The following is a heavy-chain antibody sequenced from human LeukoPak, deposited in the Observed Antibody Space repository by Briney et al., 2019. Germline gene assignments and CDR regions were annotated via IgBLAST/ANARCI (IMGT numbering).Heavy chain of an antibody. CDR3: ARINYYDSGSVNYYYYYMDV. V-gene: IGHV1-46*01. CDR2: INPSGGST. D-gene: IGHD3-10*01. CDR1: GYTFTNYY. Sequence: ASVKVSCKASGYTFTNYYIHWVRQAPGQGLECMGIINPSGGSTSYAQKFQGRVTMTRDMSTSTAYMELSSLRSEDTAVYYCARINYYDSGSVNYYYYYMDVWGKGTTVIISS. J-gene: IGHJ6*03.